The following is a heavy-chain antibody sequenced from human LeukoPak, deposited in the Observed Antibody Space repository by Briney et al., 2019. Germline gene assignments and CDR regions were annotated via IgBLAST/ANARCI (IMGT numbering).Heavy chain of an antibody. J-gene: IGHJ4*02. D-gene: IGHD3-10*01. CDR3: AKGVYGSGSYSPFDY. CDR2: IIGSGGNT. CDR1: GFTFCSYA. V-gene: IGHV3-23*01. Sequence: GGSLTLSCAASGFTFCSYAMSWARPAPGKGMEWVSSIIGSGGNTYYADSVKGRFTIYRDNSKNTLYVQMNSLRAEETAVYYCAKGVYGSGSYSPFDYWGQGTLVTVSS.